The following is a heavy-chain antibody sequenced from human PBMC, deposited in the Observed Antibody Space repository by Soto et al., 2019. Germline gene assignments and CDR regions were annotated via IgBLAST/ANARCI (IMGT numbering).Heavy chain of an antibody. CDR1: GGSISSGGYS. CDR2: IYHSGST. Sequence: PSETLSLTCAVSGGSISSGGYSWSWIRQPPGKGLEWIGYIYHSGSTYYNPSLKSRVTISVDRSKNQFSLKLSSVTAADTAVYYCARAGGDSSSWNYYYYYGMDVWGQGTTVTVSS. CDR3: ARAGGDSSSWNYYYYYGMDV. J-gene: IGHJ6*02. D-gene: IGHD6-13*01. V-gene: IGHV4-30-2*01.